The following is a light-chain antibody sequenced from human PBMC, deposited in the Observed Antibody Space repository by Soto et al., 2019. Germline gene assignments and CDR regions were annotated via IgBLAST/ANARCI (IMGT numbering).Light chain of an antibody. CDR3: QAWDSSIVV. J-gene: IGLJ2*01. CDR1: SLGDKY. CDR2: QDT. V-gene: IGLV3-1*01. Sequence: SYELTQPPSLSVSPGQTASISCSGDSLGDKYTSWYQQKPGQSPVLVIYQDTIRPSGIPERFSGSNSANTATLTISGTQALDEADYYCQAWDSSIVVFGGGTKLTVL.